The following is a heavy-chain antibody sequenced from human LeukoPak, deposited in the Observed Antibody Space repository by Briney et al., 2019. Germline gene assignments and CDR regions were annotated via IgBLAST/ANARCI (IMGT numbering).Heavy chain of an antibody. V-gene: IGHV3-74*01. D-gene: IGHD6-19*01. J-gene: IGHJ5*02. CDR3: AQSAGFDP. CDR1: GFTFSSYW. Sequence: GGSLRLSCAASGFTFSSYWMHWVRQAPGKGLVWVSRINSDGSSTSYADSVKGRFTISRDNSKNTVYLQISSLRDEDTALYYCAQSAGFDPWGQGTLVTVSS. CDR2: INSDGSST.